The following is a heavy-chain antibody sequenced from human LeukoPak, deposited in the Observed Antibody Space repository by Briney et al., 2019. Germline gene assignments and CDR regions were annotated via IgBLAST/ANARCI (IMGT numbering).Heavy chain of an antibody. Sequence: SETLSLACTVSGGSISSYYWSWIRQPAGEGLEWIGRIYTSGSTNYDPSLKSRVTMSVDTSKNQFSLKLSSVTAADTAVYYCARELDGGNPFDYWGQGTLVTVSS. CDR1: GGSISSYY. D-gene: IGHD4-23*01. CDR3: ARELDGGNPFDY. CDR2: IYTSGST. V-gene: IGHV4-4*07. J-gene: IGHJ4*02.